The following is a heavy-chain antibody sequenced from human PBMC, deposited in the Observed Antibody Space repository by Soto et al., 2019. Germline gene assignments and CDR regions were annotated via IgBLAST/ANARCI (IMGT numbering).Heavy chain of an antibody. CDR1: GFTFSSYA. V-gene: IGHV3-23*01. D-gene: IGHD5-18*01. J-gene: IGHJ1*01. Sequence: GGSLRLSCAASGFTFSSYAMSWVRQAPGKGLEWVSAISGSGGSTYYADSVKGRFTISRDNSKNTLYLQMNSLRAEDTAVYYCAKCEWIQLSVARLDWGQGTLVTVSX. CDR3: AKCEWIQLSVARLD. CDR2: ISGSGGST.